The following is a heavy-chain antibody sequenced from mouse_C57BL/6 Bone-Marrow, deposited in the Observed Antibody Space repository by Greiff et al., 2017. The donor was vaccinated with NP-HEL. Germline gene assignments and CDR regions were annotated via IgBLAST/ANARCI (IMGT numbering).Heavy chain of an antibody. D-gene: IGHD4-1*01. J-gene: IGHJ3*01. CDR2: ISDGGSYT. CDR1: GFTFSSYA. V-gene: IGHV5-4*01. Sequence: EVQVVESGGGLVKPGGSLKLSCAASGFTFSSYAMSWVRQTPEKRLEWVATISDGGSYTYYPDNVKGRFTISRDNAKNNLYLQMSHLKSEDTAMYYCARAGPWCAYWGQGTLVTVSA. CDR3: ARAGPWCAY.